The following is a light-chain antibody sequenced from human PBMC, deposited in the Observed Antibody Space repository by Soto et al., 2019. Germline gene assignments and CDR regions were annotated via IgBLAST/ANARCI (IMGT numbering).Light chain of an antibody. J-gene: IGKJ4*01. V-gene: IGKV3-20*01. CDR1: QSVSTSY. Sequence: EIVLTQSPGTLSLSPGERATLSCRASQSVSTSYLAWYQQKPGQAPRLLIYGASSRATGIPDRFGGSGSGADFTLTLNRLEPEDFAVYYCQQYGSVPLTFGGGTKVEIK. CDR2: GAS. CDR3: QQYGSVPLT.